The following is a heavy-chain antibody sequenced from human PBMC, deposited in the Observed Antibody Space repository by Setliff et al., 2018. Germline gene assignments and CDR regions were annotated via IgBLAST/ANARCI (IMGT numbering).Heavy chain of an antibody. J-gene: IGHJ4*02. Sequence: PSETLSLTCTVSGGSISSGGYYWGWIRQHPGKGLEWIGYIYYSGSTNYNPSLKSRVTIAVDTSKNQFSLKLSSVTAADTAVYYCARRRYYDSIGYYYFDYWGQGTLVTVSS. CDR1: GGSISSGGYY. D-gene: IGHD3-22*01. V-gene: IGHV4-61*08. CDR3: ARRRYYDSIGYYYFDY. CDR2: IYYSGST.